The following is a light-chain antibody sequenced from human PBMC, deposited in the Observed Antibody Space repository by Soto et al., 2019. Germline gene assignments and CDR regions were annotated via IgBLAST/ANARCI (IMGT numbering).Light chain of an antibody. J-gene: IGKJ1*01. Sequence: DIQMTQSPSTLSASVGDRVTITCRASQSIGNWLAWYQQKPGKAPKLLIYDVSSLQSGVPSRFSGSGSGREFTLTISSLQPDDSATYFCQQYDSFWTFGQGTKVEIK. CDR3: QQYDSFWT. CDR2: DVS. V-gene: IGKV1-5*01. CDR1: QSIGNW.